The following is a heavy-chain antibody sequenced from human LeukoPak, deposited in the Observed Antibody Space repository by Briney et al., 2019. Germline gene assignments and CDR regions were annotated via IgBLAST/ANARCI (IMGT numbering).Heavy chain of an antibody. CDR1: GFTFSSYS. CDR3: ARDFVSVVVPAAVDAFDI. J-gene: IGHJ3*02. D-gene: IGHD2-2*01. V-gene: IGHV3-21*01. Sequence: GGSLRLSCAASGFTFSSYSMNWVRQAPGKGLEWVSSISSSSSYIYYADSVKGRFTISRDNDKNSLYLQMNSLRAEDTAVYYCARDFVSVVVPAAVDAFDIWGQGTMVTVSS. CDR2: ISSSSSYI.